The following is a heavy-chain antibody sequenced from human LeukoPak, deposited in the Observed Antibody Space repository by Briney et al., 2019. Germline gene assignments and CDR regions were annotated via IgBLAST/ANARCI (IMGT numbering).Heavy chain of an antibody. V-gene: IGHV3-48*03. J-gene: IGHJ4*02. Sequence: PGGSLRLSCAASGFTFSSYEMNWVRQAPGKGLEWVSYISSSGSTIYYADSVKGRFTISRDNAKNSLYLQMNSLRAEDTAVYYCARYSGYDILTGYPSPVYFDYWGQGTLVTVSS. CDR3: ARYSGYDILTGYPSPVYFDY. CDR2: ISSSGSTI. D-gene: IGHD3-9*01. CDR1: GFTFSSYE.